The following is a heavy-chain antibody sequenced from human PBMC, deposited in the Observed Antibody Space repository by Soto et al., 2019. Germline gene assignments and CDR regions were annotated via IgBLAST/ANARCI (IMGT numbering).Heavy chain of an antibody. V-gene: IGHV4-39*01. CDR1: GGSISSSSYY. Sequence: SETLSLTCTVSGGSISSSSYYWGWIRQSSGKGLEWIGSIDYSGIAYYNPSLKSPVTISVDTSQNQLSLKLSSVTAADTAVYYCTRRGSSTWYFDHWGQGTLVTVSS. CDR3: TRRGSSTWYFDH. CDR2: IDYSGIA. D-gene: IGHD6-6*01. J-gene: IGHJ4*02.